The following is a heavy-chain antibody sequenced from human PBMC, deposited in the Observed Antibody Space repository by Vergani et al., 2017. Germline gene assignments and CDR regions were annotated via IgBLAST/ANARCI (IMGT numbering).Heavy chain of an antibody. V-gene: IGHV1-46*01. Sequence: QVQLVQSGAEVKKPGASVKVSCKASGYTFTSYYMHWVRQAPGQGLEWMGIINPSGGSTSYAQKFQGRVTMTRDTSTSTVYMELSSLRSEDTAVYYCARKRGVERYYYYMDVWGKGTTVTVSS. J-gene: IGHJ6*03. CDR3: ARKRGVERYYYYMDV. CDR2: INPSGGST. CDR1: GYTFTSYY.